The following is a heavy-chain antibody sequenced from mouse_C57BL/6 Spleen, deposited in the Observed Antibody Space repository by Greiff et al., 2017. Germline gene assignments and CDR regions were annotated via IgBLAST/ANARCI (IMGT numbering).Heavy chain of an antibody. J-gene: IGHJ2*01. Sequence: QVQLQQSGAELVRPGASVKLSCKASGYTFTDYYINWVKQRPGQGLEWIARIYPGSGNTYYNEKFKGKATLTAEKSSSTAYMQLSSLTSEDSAVYFCAHYDGGFDYWGQGTTLTVSS. D-gene: IGHD1-2*01. CDR3: AHYDGGFDY. CDR2: IYPGSGNT. V-gene: IGHV1-76*01. CDR1: GYTFTDYY.